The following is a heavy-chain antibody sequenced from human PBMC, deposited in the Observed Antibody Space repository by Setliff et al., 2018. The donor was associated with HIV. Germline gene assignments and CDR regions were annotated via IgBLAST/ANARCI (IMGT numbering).Heavy chain of an antibody. Sequence: GASVKVSCKASGSTFSRNAISWVRQAPGQGLEWMGWINAGNGDTKYSQKFQGRVTITTDTSASAAYMELNSLSSEDTAVYYCARHQAPYYGSSGYNPNWYFDLWGRGTLVTVSS. CDR1: GSTFSRNA. D-gene: IGHD3-22*01. CDR2: INAGNGDT. V-gene: IGHV1-3*01. CDR3: ARHQAPYYGSSGYNPNWYFDL. J-gene: IGHJ2*01.